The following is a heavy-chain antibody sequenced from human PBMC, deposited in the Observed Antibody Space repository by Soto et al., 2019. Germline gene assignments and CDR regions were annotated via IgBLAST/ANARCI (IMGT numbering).Heavy chain of an antibody. J-gene: IGHJ4*02. CDR2: VIPNLGVT. V-gene: IGHV1-69*04. CDR3: ARDKGYCSDTSCPDFDY. Sequence: LVNLSSKASGGTLSSYTFSWVRQAPGQGLEWMGRVIPNLGVTNYAKKFQGRFTIVVDTSTSTAYMELNSLRYEDTAVYYCARDKGYCSDTSCPDFDYWGQGTLVTVSS. D-gene: IGHD2-15*01. CDR1: GGTLSSYT.